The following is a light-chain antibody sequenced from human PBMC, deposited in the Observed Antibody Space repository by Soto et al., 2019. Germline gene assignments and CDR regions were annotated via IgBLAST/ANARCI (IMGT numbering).Light chain of an antibody. J-gene: IGLJ3*02. CDR3: SSYATSNPCV. CDR1: SNDIGRYNY. Sequence: QSALTQPASVSGSPGQSIAISCTGTSNDIGRYNYVSWYQHHPGKAPKIIIYEVSNRPSGVSSRFSGSKSGNTASLTIYGLQTEDEADYYCSSYATSNPCVFGGGTKVTVL. CDR2: EVS. V-gene: IGLV2-14*01.